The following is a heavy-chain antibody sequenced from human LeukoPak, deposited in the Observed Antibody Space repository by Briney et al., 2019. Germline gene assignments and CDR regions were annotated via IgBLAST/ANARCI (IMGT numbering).Heavy chain of an antibody. J-gene: IGHJ3*02. CDR2: FYFSGSS. D-gene: IGHD2-8*01. V-gene: IGHV4-4*07. CDR3: AREVNEKHDAFDM. CDR1: SVSINGYY. Sequence: PSETLSLTCSVTSVSINGYYWSWIRQSAGKGLEWLGRFYFSGSSDYNPSLKSRVSMSIDTSQNHFYLRLTSVTAADTGVYFCAREVNEKHDAFDMWGQGTMVAVSS.